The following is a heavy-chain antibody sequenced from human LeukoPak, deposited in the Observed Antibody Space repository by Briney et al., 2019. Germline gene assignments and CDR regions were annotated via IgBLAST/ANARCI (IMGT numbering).Heavy chain of an antibody. CDR2: IRSKAYGGTT. CDR1: GFTFGDYA. Sequence: GGSLRLSCTASGFTFGDYAMSWVRQAPGKGLEWVGFIRSKAYGGTTEYAASVKGRFTISRDDSKSIAYLQMNSLKTEDTAVYYCTRAHYGDYGYYYYYMDVWGKGTTVTISS. J-gene: IGHJ6*03. D-gene: IGHD4-17*01. V-gene: IGHV3-49*04. CDR3: TRAHYGDYGYYYYYMDV.